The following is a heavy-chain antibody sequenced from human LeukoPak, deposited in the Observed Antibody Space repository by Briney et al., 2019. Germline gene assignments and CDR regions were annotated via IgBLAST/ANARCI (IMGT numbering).Heavy chain of an antibody. Sequence: GESLKISCKASGYSFTSYWIGWVRQMPGKGLEWMGIIQPDDSDTRYSPSFQGQVTISADKSISTAYLQWSSLRASDTAMYYGARRISGWAFDYWGQGTLVTVSS. CDR2: IQPDDSDT. V-gene: IGHV5-51*01. CDR3: ARRISGWAFDY. J-gene: IGHJ4*02. D-gene: IGHD6-19*01. CDR1: GYSFTSYW.